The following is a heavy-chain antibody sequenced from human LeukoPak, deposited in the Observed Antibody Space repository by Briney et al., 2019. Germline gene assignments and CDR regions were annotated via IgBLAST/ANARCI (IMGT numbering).Heavy chain of an antibody. D-gene: IGHD2-2*01. J-gene: IGHJ4*02. CDR3: ATVPAARKGNY. V-gene: IGHV3-48*01. CDR1: GFTFSSYS. CDR2: ISSSSSTI. Sequence: GGSLRLSCAASGFTFSSYSMNWVRQAPGKGLEWVSYISSSSSTIYYADSVKGRFTISRDNAKNSLYLQMNSLRAEDTAVYYRATVPAARKGNYWGQGTLVTVSS.